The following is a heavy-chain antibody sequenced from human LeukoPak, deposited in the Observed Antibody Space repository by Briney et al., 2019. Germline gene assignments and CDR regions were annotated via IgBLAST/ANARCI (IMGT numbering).Heavy chain of an antibody. D-gene: IGHD3/OR15-3a*01. Sequence: GGSLRLSCAASGFTFSNAWMSWVRQAPGKGLEWVGRIKSKTDGGTTDYAAPVKGRFTISRDDSKNILYLQMNSLKTEDTAVYYCTTDWTLGPPPSGDYWGQGTLVTVSS. V-gene: IGHV3-15*01. CDR1: GFTFSNAW. J-gene: IGHJ4*02. CDR2: IKSKTDGGTT. CDR3: TTDWTLGPPPSGDY.